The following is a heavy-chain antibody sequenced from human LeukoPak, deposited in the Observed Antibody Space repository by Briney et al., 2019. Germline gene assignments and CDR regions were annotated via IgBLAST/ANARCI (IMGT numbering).Heavy chain of an antibody. CDR3: ARESRAARNYYMDV. J-gene: IGHJ6*03. CDR2: IWYDGSNK. D-gene: IGHD6-6*01. Sequence: GRSLRLSCAASGFTFSSYGMHWVRQAPGKGLAWVAVIWYDGSNKYYADSVKGRFTISRDNSKNTLYLQMNSLRAEDTAVYYCARESRAARNYYMDVWGKGTTVTVSS. CDR1: GFTFSSYG. V-gene: IGHV3-33*01.